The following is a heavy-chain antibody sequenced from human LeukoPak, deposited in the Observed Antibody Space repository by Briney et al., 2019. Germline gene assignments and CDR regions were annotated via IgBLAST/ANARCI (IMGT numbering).Heavy chain of an antibody. CDR3: TRGVRELGMTNY. Sequence: GGSLRLSCAPSGFTFSSYWMHWVRQAPGKGLVWVSRINSDGSSTSYADSVKGRFTISRDNAKNTLSLQMNSLRAEDTAVYYCTRGVRELGMTNYWGQGTLVTVSS. V-gene: IGHV3-74*01. D-gene: IGHD7-27*01. CDR1: GFTFSSYW. CDR2: INSDGSST. J-gene: IGHJ4*02.